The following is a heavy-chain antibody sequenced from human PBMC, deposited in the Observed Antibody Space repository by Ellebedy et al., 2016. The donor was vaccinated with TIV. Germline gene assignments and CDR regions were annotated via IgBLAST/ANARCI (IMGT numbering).Heavy chain of an antibody. Sequence: GESLKISCATSGFIFSDYAISWVRQPPGKGLEWVSTISGRGESTFAADSVKGRFPISRDFSKRTVYLQMNSLRVEDTAVYFCATRGHSIGWFADWGQGTLVTVSS. V-gene: IGHV3-23*01. CDR1: GFIFSDYA. CDR2: ISGRGEST. CDR3: ATRGHSIGWFAD. D-gene: IGHD3-22*01. J-gene: IGHJ5*02.